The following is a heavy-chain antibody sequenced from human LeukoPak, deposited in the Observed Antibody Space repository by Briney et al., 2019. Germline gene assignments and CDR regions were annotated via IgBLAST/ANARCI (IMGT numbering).Heavy chain of an antibody. V-gene: IGHV1-69*13. D-gene: IGHD2-2*01. Sequence: ASVKVSCKASGGTCSSYAISWVRQAPGQGLEWMGGIIPIFGTANYAQKFQGRVTITADESTSTAYMELSSLRSEDTAVYYCATDPLDPAADFSFDYWGQGTLVTVSS. CDR1: GGTCSSYA. CDR2: IIPIFGTA. CDR3: ATDPLDPAADFSFDY. J-gene: IGHJ4*02.